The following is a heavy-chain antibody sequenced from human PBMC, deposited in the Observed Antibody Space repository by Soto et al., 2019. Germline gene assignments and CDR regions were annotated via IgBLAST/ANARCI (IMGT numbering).Heavy chain of an antibody. V-gene: IGHV1-3*01. CDR2: INAGNGNT. Sequence: ASVKVSCKASGYTFTSYAMHWVRQAPGQRLEWMGWINAGNGNTKYSQKFQGRVTITADKSTSTAYMELSSLRSEDTAVYYCARVNDILTGPYYYYYGMDVWGQGTTVTVSS. J-gene: IGHJ6*02. CDR3: ARVNDILTGPYYYYYGMDV. CDR1: GYTFTSYA. D-gene: IGHD3-9*01.